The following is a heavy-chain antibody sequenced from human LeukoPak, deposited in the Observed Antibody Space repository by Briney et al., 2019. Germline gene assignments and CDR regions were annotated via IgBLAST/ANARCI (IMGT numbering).Heavy chain of an antibody. J-gene: IGHJ4*02. CDR2: INFSNGKT. D-gene: IGHD3-10*01. Sequence: VASVTVSCKASGYTFTSYGISWVRQAPGQGLEWMGWINFSNGKTNYAQKLQGRVTMTTDTSTSTAYMELRSLRSDDTALYYCARESYNSGSYYNDYWGQGTLVTVSS. V-gene: IGHV1-18*01. CDR1: GYTFTSYG. CDR3: ARESYNSGSYYNDY.